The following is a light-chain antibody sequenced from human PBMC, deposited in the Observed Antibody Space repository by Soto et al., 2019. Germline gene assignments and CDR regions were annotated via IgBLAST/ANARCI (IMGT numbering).Light chain of an antibody. CDR3: QQYNSGSLT. CDR2: KAS. Sequence: DIQMTQSPSTLSASVGDRVTITCRASQSISSWLAWYQQKPGKAPKVLIYKASSLESGVPSRFSGSGSGTEFTLTISSLQPDDFATYYCQQYNSGSLTFGQGTKLEIK. V-gene: IGKV1-5*03. J-gene: IGKJ2*01. CDR1: QSISSW.